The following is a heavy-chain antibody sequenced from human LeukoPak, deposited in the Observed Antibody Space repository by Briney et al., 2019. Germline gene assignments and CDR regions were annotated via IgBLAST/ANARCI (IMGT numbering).Heavy chain of an antibody. V-gene: IGHV4-61*02. CDR2: IYTSGST. Sequence: SETLSLTCTVSGASISSGSYYWSWMRQPAGKGLEWIGRIYTSGSTNYNPSLKSRVTISVDTSKNQFSLKLSSVTAADTAVYYCARDKSGNFDYWGQGTLVTVSS. CDR1: GASISSGSYY. D-gene: IGHD6-25*01. J-gene: IGHJ4*02. CDR3: ARDKSGNFDY.